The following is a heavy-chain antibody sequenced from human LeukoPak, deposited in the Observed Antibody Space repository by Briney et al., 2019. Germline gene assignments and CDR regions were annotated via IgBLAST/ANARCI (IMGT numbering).Heavy chain of an antibody. J-gene: IGHJ4*02. CDR2: INPNSGGT. D-gene: IGHD3-22*01. V-gene: IGHV1-2*02. Sequence: GASVKVSCKASGYTFTGYYMHWVRQAPGQGLEWMGWINPNSGGTNYAQKFQGRVTMTRDTSISTAYMELSRLRSDDTAVYYCARGLPLFTYYYDRSSPPEFDYWGQGTLVTVSS. CDR3: ARGLPLFTYYYDRSSPPEFDY. CDR1: GYTFTGYY.